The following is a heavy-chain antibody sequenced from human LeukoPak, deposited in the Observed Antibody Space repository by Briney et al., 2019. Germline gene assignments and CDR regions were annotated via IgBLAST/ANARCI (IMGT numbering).Heavy chain of an antibody. Sequence: PGGSLRLSCAASGFTFSSYAMSWVRQAPGKGPEWVSAISDSGGNTYYADSVTGRFTISRDNSKNTLYLQMNSLRAEDTAVYNCARFSSGWYFDYWGQGTLVTVSS. V-gene: IGHV3-23*01. D-gene: IGHD6-19*01. J-gene: IGHJ4*02. CDR1: GFTFSSYA. CDR2: ISDSGGNT. CDR3: ARFSSGWYFDY.